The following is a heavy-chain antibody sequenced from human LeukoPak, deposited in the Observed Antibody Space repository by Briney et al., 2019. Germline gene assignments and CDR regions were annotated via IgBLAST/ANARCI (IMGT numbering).Heavy chain of an antibody. J-gene: IGHJ5*02. D-gene: IGHD1-26*01. CDR3: AKPGRNTDIGRHYFDT. V-gene: IGHV3-23*01. CDR2: ISDGVGDT. Sequence: RGSLRLSCAASGFTFRQYVLNWVRQAPGKGLEWVSSISDGVGDTYFADSVKGRFTISRDNSKNIVYLQKNSLRAEDTAVYHFAKPGRNTDIGRHYFDTWAQGAIVTGSS. CDR1: GFTFRQYV.